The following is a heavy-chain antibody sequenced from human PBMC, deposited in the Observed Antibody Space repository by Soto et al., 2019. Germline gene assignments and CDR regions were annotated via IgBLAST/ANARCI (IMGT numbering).Heavy chain of an antibody. CDR1: GFTFRDYG. Sequence: EVHLLESGGHLVQSGGSLRLSCAAAGFTFRDYGMTWVRQAPDKGLEWVSTILNTGTTYYTDSVQGRFTVSRDNSENTLFLQMSSLSAEDTAIYYCARDGPEGKIGDYWGQGTLVAVSS. CDR2: ILNTGTT. D-gene: IGHD2-21*01. CDR3: ARDGPEGKIGDY. J-gene: IGHJ4*02. V-gene: IGHV3-23*01.